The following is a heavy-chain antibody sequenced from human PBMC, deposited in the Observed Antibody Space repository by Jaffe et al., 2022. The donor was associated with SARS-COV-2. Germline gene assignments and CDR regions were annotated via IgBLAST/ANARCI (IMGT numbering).Heavy chain of an antibody. CDR2: ISYDGRKE. J-gene: IGHJ4*02. Sequence: QVQLVESGGGGVQPGRSLRLSCAASGFTFSDFGMHWVRQAPGKGLEWLAAISYDGRKEYYADSVKGRFSISRDNSKNMVSLQMNSLRAEDTAVYYCAKRGHTIFHIDYWGQGTLVTVSS. CDR3: AKRGHTIFHIDY. CDR1: GFTFSDFG. V-gene: IGHV3-30*18. D-gene: IGHD3-3*01.